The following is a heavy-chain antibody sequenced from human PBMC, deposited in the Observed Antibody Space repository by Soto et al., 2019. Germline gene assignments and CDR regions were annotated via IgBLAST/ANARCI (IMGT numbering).Heavy chain of an antibody. CDR1: GYTFTTHG. J-gene: IGHJ5*02. V-gene: IGHV1-18*01. D-gene: IGHD2-2*01. CDR3: ARDLGSCRSGPSYREWFDP. CDR2: VRGDNGHT. Sequence: QVQLVQSGAEVKKPGASVKVSCKASGYTFTTHGISWVRQVPGQGLEWMGWVRGDNGHTYYGQSLQGRVTMTTDTSTDAAYMELRTLTPDDPAVYYCARDLGSCRSGPSYREWFDPWGQGTVVTVSP.